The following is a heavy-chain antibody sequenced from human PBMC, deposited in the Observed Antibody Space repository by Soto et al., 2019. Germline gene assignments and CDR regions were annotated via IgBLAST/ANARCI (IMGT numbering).Heavy chain of an antibody. CDR1: GYSFTGYR. Sequence: ASVKVSCKPSGYSFTGYRLHWVRQAPGQGLEWMGWLNPQNGDTSYAQKFRDRVTMTSDTSITTAYMDLSRLTSDDTATYYCVRDKVATVGGLHYYAVDVWGQGTTVTVSS. D-gene: IGHD6-25*01. J-gene: IGHJ6*02. V-gene: IGHV1-2*02. CDR3: VRDKVATVGGLHYYAVDV. CDR2: LNPQNGDT.